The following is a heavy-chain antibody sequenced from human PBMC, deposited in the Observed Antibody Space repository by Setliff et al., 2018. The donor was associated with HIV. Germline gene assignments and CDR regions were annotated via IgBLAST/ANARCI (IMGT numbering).Heavy chain of an antibody. CDR1: GYTFTDNY. Sequence: GASVKVSCKTSGYTFTDNYIHWVRQAPGQGLEWMGIINPSGSSTTYAQKFRGRVTVTRDTSTSTIYMELNSLTSEDTAVYYCARDNTAFDIWGQGTMVTVSS. CDR3: ARDNTAFDI. CDR2: INPSGSST. D-gene: IGHD2-2*02. V-gene: IGHV1-46*01. J-gene: IGHJ3*02.